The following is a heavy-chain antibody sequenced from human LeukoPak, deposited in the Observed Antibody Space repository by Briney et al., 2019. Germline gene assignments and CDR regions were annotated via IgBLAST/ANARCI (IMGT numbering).Heavy chain of an antibody. J-gene: IGHJ3*02. CDR3: AKSIAAAGIHAFDI. Sequence: GGSLRLSCAASGFTFNNYGMSWVGQAPGKGLKWVSAISGSAGSTDYADSVKGRFTISRDNSKNTLYLQMNSLRAEDTAVYYCAKSIAAAGIHAFDIWGQGTMVTVSS. V-gene: IGHV3-23*01. CDR2: ISGSAGST. CDR1: GFTFNNYG. D-gene: IGHD6-13*01.